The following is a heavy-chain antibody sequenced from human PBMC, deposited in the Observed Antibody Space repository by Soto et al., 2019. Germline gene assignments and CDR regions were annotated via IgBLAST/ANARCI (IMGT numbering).Heavy chain of an antibody. CDR3: ARGGYSSGWYSN. CDR2: IYYSGST. J-gene: IGHJ4*02. V-gene: IGHV4-59*01. D-gene: IGHD6-19*01. Sequence: SEPLSFTCTVSGGSISGYYWSWIREPPGEGLEWIGYIYYSGSTNYNPSLKRRVTISVDTSKNQFSLKLSSVTAADTAVYYCARGGYSSGWYSNWGQGTLVTVS. CDR1: GGSISGYY.